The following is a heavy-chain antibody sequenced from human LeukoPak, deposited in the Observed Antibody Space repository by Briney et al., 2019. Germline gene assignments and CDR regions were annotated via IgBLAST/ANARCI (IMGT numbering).Heavy chain of an antibody. Sequence: SQTPSLTCAISGDSVSSNSAAWNWIRQSPSRGLEWLGRTYYRSKWYNDYAVSVKSRITINADTSKNQFSLQLNSVTPEDTAVYYCANSKPMWNDAFDIWGQGTMVTVSS. CDR1: GDSVSSNSAA. CDR2: TYYRSKWYN. D-gene: IGHD1-1*01. CDR3: ANSKPMWNDAFDI. J-gene: IGHJ3*02. V-gene: IGHV6-1*01.